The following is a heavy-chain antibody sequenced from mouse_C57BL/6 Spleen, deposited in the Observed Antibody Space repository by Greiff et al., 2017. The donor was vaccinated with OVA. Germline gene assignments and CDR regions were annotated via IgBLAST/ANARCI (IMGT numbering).Heavy chain of an antibody. Sequence: QVQLQQSGPGLVQPSQSLSLTCTASGFSLTSYGVHWVRQSPGKGLEWLGVIGRGGSTDYNAAFMSRLSITKDNSKSQVFFKMNSLQADDTAIYCCAKNGYYGSNLAYWGQGTLVTVSA. V-gene: IGHV2-5*01. CDR1: GFSLTSYG. CDR2: IGRGGST. D-gene: IGHD1-1*01. CDR3: AKNGYYGSNLAY. J-gene: IGHJ3*01.